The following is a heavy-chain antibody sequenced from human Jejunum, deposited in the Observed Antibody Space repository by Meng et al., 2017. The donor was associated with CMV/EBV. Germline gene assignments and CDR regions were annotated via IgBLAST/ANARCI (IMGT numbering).Heavy chain of an antibody. D-gene: IGHD3-16*01. CDR1: GLTFSNYW. CDR3: VGGGSGRIDY. V-gene: IGHV3-74*01. Sequence: LVCAASGLTFSNYWMHWVRQAPGKGLVWVSRIKPDGIYTTYADSVKGRFTISRDNAKNTLYLQMNNLRVEDTAVYYCVGGGSGRIDYWGQGTLVTVSS. CDR2: IKPDGIYT. J-gene: IGHJ4*02.